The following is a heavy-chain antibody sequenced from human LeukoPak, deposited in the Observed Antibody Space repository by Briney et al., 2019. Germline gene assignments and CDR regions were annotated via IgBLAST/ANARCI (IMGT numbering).Heavy chain of an antibody. V-gene: IGHV4-34*01. D-gene: IGHD6-6*01. Sequence: SETLSLTCAVYGGSFSGYYWSWIRQPPGEGLEWIGEINHSGSTNYNPSLKSRVTISVDTSKNQFSLKLSSVTAADTAVYYCARAIAARHWGGYFQHWGQGTLVTVSS. J-gene: IGHJ1*01. CDR1: GGSFSGYY. CDR2: INHSGST. CDR3: ARAIAARHWGGYFQH.